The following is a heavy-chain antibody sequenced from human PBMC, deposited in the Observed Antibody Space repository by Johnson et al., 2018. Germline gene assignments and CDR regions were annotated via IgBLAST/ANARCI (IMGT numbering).Heavy chain of an antibody. Sequence: VQLLESGGGVVQPGRSLRLSCAASGFTFSPYGMHWVRQAPGKGLEWVAVISYDGSNKYYADSVKGRFTISKDNSKNTLYLQMNSLRAEDTAVYYCARDFSTGYYGMGVWGQGTTVTVSS. V-gene: IGHV3-30*03. J-gene: IGHJ6*02. CDR1: GFTFSPYG. CDR2: ISYDGSNK. CDR3: ARDFSTGYYGMGV. D-gene: IGHD2/OR15-2a*01.